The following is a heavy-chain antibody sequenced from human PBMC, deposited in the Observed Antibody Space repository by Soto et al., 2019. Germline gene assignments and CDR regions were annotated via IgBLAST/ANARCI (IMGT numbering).Heavy chain of an antibody. CDR2: ISSRSTVI. J-gene: IGHJ3*01. D-gene: IGHD6-25*01. CDR3: VRGGRGYTRDDVFDV. Sequence: EVQLVESGGGLVKPGGSLRLSCVDSEFTFSSYSMNWVRQAPGKGLEWVSSISSRSTVIFYADSLKGRFTIFRDNAKNSLYLQMNSLRVKDTAVYYCVRGGRGYTRDDVFDVWGQGTMVTVSS. CDR1: EFTFSSYS. V-gene: IGHV3-21*06.